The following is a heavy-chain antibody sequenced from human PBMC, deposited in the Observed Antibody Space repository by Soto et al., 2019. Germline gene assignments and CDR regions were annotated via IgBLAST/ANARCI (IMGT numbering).Heavy chain of an antibody. Sequence: QVQLVESGGGVVQPGRSLRLSCAASGFTFSSYAMHWVRQAPGKGLEWVAVISYDGSNKYYADSVKGRFTISRDNSKNTLYLQMNSLRAEDTAVYYCARDAVAGRGMFDYWGQGTLVTVSS. CDR2: ISYDGSNK. CDR3: ARDAVAGRGMFDY. J-gene: IGHJ4*02. CDR1: GFTFSSYA. V-gene: IGHV3-30-3*01. D-gene: IGHD6-19*01.